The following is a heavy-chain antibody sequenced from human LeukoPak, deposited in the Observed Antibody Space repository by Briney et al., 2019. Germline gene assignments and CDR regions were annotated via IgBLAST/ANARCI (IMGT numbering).Heavy chain of an antibody. CDR3: VGQTHKDY. Sequence: PGGSLRLSCAASGFTVSNSYMSWVRQAPGKWLEWVSVLYSGGGAYYTDSVRGRFTISRDSSKNTLYLQMNSLRADDTAVYYCVGQTHKDYWGQGTLVTVSS. V-gene: IGHV3-53*01. CDR1: GFTVSNSY. CDR2: LYSGGGA. J-gene: IGHJ4*02.